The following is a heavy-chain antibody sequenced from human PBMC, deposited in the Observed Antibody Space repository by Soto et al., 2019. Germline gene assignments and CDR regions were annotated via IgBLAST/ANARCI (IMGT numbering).Heavy chain of an antibody. CDR1: GFTFSSYA. Sequence: GGSLRLSCAASGFTFSSYAMSWVRQAPGKGLEWVSAISGSGGSTYYADSVKGRFTISRDNSKNTLYLQMNSLRAEDTAVYYCAKDSTLGSGELAQDPVHPRAPYYFDYWGQGTLVTVSS. CDR3: AKDSTLGSGELAQDPVHPRAPYYFDY. V-gene: IGHV3-23*01. CDR2: ISGSGGST. D-gene: IGHD3-10*01. J-gene: IGHJ4*02.